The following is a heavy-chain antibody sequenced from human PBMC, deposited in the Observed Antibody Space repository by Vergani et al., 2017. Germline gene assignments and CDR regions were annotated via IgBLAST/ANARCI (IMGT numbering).Heavy chain of an antibody. J-gene: IGHJ3*02. Sequence: QVQLQESGPGLVTPSQTLSLTCTVSGGSISSYYWSWIRQPPGKGLEWIGYIYYSWSTNSNPSLQSRVTISVDTSKNQFSLKLVSVTAADTAVYYCARGGLIWEYACDIWGQGTMVTGSS. CDR3: ARGGLIWEYACDI. CDR2: IYYSWST. V-gene: IGHV4-59*01. CDR1: GGSISSYY. D-gene: IGHD2-8*01.